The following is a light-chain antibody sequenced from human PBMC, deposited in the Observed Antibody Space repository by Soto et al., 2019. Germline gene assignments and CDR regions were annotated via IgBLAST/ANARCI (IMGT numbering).Light chain of an antibody. CDR1: QAISNY. CDR3: QKYNSAPRT. CDR2: ATS. J-gene: IGKJ1*01. Sequence: DIQMTQSPSSLSASVGDRVTITCRASQAISNYLAWYQQKPGKVPKLLIYATSTLQSGVPSRFIGSGSGTDFTLTISSLQSEDVATYFCQKYNSAPRTFGQGTKVEIK. V-gene: IGKV1-27*01.